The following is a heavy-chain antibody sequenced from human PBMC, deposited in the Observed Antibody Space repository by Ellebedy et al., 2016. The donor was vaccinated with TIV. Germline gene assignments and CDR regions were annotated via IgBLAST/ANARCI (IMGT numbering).Heavy chain of an antibody. CDR1: GDSVSSNSPT. J-gene: IGHJ4*02. D-gene: IGHD5-24*01. Sequence: MPSETLSLTCAISGDSVSSNSPTWNWIRQSPSRGLEWLGRTYYRSKWYYEYAVSVYSRITINPDTSKNQFSLQLNSVTPEDTAVYYCARHVAREGYNRWGQGTLVTVSS. V-gene: IGHV6-1*01. CDR2: TYYRSKWYY. CDR3: ARHVAREGYNR.